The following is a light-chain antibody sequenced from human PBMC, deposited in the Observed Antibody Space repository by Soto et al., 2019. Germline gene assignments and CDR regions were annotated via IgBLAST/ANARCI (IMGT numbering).Light chain of an antibody. Sequence: QSVLTQPPSASGTPGQRVTISCSGSSSNIGSNFVYWYQQLPGTAPNLLIYRSNQRPSGVPDRFSGSKSGTSATLAISGLRSEDEADYYCAAWDDSLSGLYVFGTGTKLTVL. V-gene: IGLV1-47*01. J-gene: IGLJ1*01. CDR1: SSNIGSNF. CDR2: RSN. CDR3: AAWDDSLSGLYV.